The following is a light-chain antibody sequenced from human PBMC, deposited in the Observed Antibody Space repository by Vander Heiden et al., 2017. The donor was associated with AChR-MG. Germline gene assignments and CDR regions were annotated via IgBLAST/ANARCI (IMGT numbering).Light chain of an antibody. CDR1: NIGSKN. CDR3: QVWHSSSAPAV. Sequence: SYVLTQSPSVSLAPGKTARITCGGNNIGSKNVNWYQQRPGQAPVLVVYDECHRPSGIPERFSGANSGNTATLTIRGVEAGDEADYYCQVWHSSSAPAVFGGGTKLTVL. J-gene: IGLJ2*01. CDR2: DEC. V-gene: IGLV3-21*03.